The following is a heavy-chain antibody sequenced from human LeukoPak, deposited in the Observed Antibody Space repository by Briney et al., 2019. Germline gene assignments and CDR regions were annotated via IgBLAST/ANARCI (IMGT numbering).Heavy chain of an antibody. CDR3: ARAAYDYGDPILHFDY. J-gene: IGHJ4*02. Sequence: SVKVSCKASGGTFSSYAISWVRQAPGQGLEWMGRIIPIFGIANYAQKFQGSVTITADKSTSTAYMELSSLRSEDTAVYYCARAAYDYGDPILHFDYWGQGTLVTVSS. V-gene: IGHV1-69*04. CDR1: GGTFSSYA. CDR2: IIPIFGIA. D-gene: IGHD4-17*01.